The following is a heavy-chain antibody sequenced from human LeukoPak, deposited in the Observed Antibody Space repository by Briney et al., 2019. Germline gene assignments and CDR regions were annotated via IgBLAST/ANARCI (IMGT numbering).Heavy chain of an antibody. V-gene: IGHV3-11*01. CDR1: GFTFSDYY. D-gene: IGHD2-15*01. J-gene: IGHJ6*02. CDR3: ARDKGYCSGGSCYLQYYYYGMDV. Sequence: GGSLRLSCAASGFTFSDYYMSWIRQAPGKGLEWVSCISSSGSTIYYADSVKGRFTISRDNAKNSLYLQMNSLRAEDTAVYYCARDKGYCSGGSCYLQYYYYGMDVWGQGTTVTVSS. CDR2: ISSSGSTI.